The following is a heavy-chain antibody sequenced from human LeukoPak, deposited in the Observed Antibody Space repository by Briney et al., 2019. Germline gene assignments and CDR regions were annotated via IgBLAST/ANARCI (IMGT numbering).Heavy chain of an antibody. D-gene: IGHD3-22*01. Sequence: GGSLRLSCAASGFTFSSYELNWVSQAPGQGLEWVSYISSSGSTIYYADSVKGRFTISRDNAKNSLYLQMNSLRAEDTAVYYCARVSGDSSAFFDYWVQGTLVTVSS. J-gene: IGHJ4*02. V-gene: IGHV3-48*03. CDR2: ISSSGSTI. CDR1: GFTFSSYE. CDR3: ARVSGDSSAFFDY.